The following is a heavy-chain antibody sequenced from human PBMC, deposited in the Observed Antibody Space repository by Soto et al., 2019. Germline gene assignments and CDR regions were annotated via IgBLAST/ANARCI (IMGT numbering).Heavy chain of an antibody. CDR2: IYCSGST. D-gene: IGHD5-18*01. CDR3: ARVGRGYSYGAFDY. J-gene: IGHJ4*02. Sequence: SETLSLTCTVSGGSISSYYWSWIRQPPGKGLEWIGYIYCSGSTNYNPSLKSRVTISVDTSKNQFSLKLSSVTAADTAVYYCARVGRGYSYGAFDYWGQGTLVTVSS. CDR1: GGSISSYY. V-gene: IGHV4-59*01.